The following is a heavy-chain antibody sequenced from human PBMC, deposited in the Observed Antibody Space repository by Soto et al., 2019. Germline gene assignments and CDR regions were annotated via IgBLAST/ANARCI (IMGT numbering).Heavy chain of an antibody. V-gene: IGHV4-31*03. CDR1: GGSISSGGYY. J-gene: IGHJ4*02. CDR2: IYYSGST. CDR3: ASECWLHGDYRDY. D-gene: IGHD4-17*01. Sequence: QVQLQESGPGLVKPSQTLSLTCTVSGGSISSGGYYWSWIRQHPGKGLEWIGYIYYSGSTYYNPSLKSRVTISVDTSKNQFSLKLSSVTAADPAVYYCASECWLHGDYRDYWGQGTLVTVSS.